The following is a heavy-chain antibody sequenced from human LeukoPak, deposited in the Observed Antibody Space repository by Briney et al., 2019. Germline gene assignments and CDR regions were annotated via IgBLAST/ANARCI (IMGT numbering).Heavy chain of an antibody. V-gene: IGHV4-39*01. CDR2: ISYSGNT. D-gene: IGHD2-15*01. CDR3: ARGYCSGGSCYSGFDY. Sequence: PSETLSLTCTVSGGSIISSDYHWGWVRQPPGKGLEWIGTISYSGNTDYNPSLRSRVTISVDTSNNQFSLRLGSVTAADTAVYYCARGYCSGGSCYSGFDYWGQGTLVTVSS. CDR1: GGSIISSDYH. J-gene: IGHJ4*02.